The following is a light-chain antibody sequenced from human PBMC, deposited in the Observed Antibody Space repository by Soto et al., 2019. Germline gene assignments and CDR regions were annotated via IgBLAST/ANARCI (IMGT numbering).Light chain of an antibody. CDR1: SSDVGGYNY. CDR3: SSFTSSSTVL. V-gene: IGLV2-14*01. CDR2: EVT. J-gene: IGLJ2*01. Sequence: QSALTHPASVSGSLGQSITISCTGTSSDVGGYNYVSWYQHHPGKDPKVVIFEVTKRPSGVSSRFSGSKSGNTASLTVSGLQAEDEGDYYCSSFTSSSTVLFGGGTKVTVL.